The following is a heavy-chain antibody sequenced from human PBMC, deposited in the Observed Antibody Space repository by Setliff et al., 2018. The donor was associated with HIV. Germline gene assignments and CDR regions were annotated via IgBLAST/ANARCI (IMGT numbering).Heavy chain of an antibody. J-gene: IGHJ6*03. CDR3: ARALTIFGVVTGADYYYMDV. CDR1: GFTFSSYS. V-gene: IGHV3-21*04. Sequence: GESLKISCAASGFTFSSYSMNWVRQAPEKGLEWVSTISNRGTNTYYADSVKGRFTISRDNAKNSLYLQMYSLRAEDTALYYCARALTIFGVVTGADYYYMDVWGKGTTVTVSS. CDR2: ISNRGTNT. D-gene: IGHD3-3*01.